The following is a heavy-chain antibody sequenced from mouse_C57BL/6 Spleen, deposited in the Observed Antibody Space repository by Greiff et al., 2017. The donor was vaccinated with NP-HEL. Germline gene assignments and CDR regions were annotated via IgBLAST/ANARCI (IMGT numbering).Heavy chain of an antibody. CDR1: GYTFTSYW. D-gene: IGHD1-1*01. V-gene: IGHV1-55*01. Sequence: QVQLQQPGAELVKPGASVKMYCKASGYTFTSYWITWVKQRPGQGLEWIGDIYPGSGSTNYNEKFKSKATLTVDTSSSTAYMQLSSLTSEDSAGYYCAREEYYYGSRGYYFDYWGQGTTLTVSS. CDR2: IYPGSGST. CDR3: AREEYYYGSRGYYFDY. J-gene: IGHJ2*01.